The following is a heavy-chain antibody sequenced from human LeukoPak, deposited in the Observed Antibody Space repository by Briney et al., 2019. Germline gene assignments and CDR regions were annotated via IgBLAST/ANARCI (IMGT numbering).Heavy chain of an antibody. Sequence: GGSLRLSCAASGFTVSGNYMSWVRQAPGKGLEWVSVIYSDDRTYYADSVKGRFTISRDNSKNTLYLQMNSLRAEDTAVYYCTRDEDYYDRSGPDVWGKGTTVTVSS. CDR2: IYSDDRT. D-gene: IGHD3-22*01. V-gene: IGHV3-53*01. CDR1: GFTVSGNY. J-gene: IGHJ6*04. CDR3: TRDEDYYDRSGPDV.